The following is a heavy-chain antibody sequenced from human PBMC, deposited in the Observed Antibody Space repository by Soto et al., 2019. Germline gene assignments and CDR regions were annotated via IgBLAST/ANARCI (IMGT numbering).Heavy chain of an antibody. Sequence: QVQLVQSGAEVKKPGASVKVSCKASGYTFTSYYMHWVRQAPGQGLEWMGIINPSGGSTSYAQKVQGRVSITRDTSTSTVYMELSSLRSEDTAVYYCARGPGEGDLWSGYGFRYYYYYMDVWGKGTTVTVSS. CDR2: INPSGGST. J-gene: IGHJ6*03. D-gene: IGHD3-3*01. CDR1: GYTFTSYY. V-gene: IGHV1-46*03. CDR3: ARGPGEGDLWSGYGFRYYYYYMDV.